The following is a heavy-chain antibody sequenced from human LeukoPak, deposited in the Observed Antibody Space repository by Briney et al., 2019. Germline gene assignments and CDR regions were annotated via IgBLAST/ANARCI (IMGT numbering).Heavy chain of an antibody. J-gene: IGHJ4*02. CDR3: AKTGLYSSSSRGYFDY. V-gene: IGHV3-23*01. Sequence: GGSLRLSCAASGFTFSNYVMGWVRQPPGEGLQWVSVISGSGITTYYARSVKGRFTISRDNSKNTLYLQMTNLRAEDTAIYYCAKTGLYSSSSRGYFDYRGQGTLVTVSS. CDR2: ISGSGITT. CDR1: GFTFSNYV. D-gene: IGHD6-6*01.